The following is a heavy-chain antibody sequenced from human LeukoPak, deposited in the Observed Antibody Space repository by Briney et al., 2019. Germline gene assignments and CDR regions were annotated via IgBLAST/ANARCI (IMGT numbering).Heavy chain of an antibody. J-gene: IGHJ5*02. V-gene: IGHV4-59*01. CDR3: ARWAGERDCSSTSCPRNWFDP. CDR2: IYYSGST. Sequence: SETLSLTCTVSGGSISSYYWSWIRQPPGKGLEWTGYIYYSGSTNYNPSLKSRVTISVDTSKNQFSLKLSSVTAADTAVNYCARWAGERDCSSTSCPRNWFDPWGQGTLVTVSS. CDR1: GGSISSYY. D-gene: IGHD2-2*01.